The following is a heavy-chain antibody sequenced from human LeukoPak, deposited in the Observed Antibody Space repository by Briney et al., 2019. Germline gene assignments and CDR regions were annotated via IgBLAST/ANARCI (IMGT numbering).Heavy chain of an antibody. CDR2: IYSGDST. J-gene: IGHJ4*02. CDR3: ATVSGGDYFDC. CDR1: GFTVSGDS. V-gene: IGHV3-53*01. D-gene: IGHD3-10*01. Sequence: GGSLRLSCAASGFTVSGDSMGWVRQAPGKGLEWVSLIYSGDSTYYADSVKGRFTISRDNSKKTLYLQMNSLRAEDTAMYYCATVSGGDYFDCCSQGTSLTAYS.